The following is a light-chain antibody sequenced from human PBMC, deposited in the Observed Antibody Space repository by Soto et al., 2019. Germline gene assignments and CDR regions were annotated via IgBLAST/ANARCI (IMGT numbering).Light chain of an antibody. CDR3: QQSNSTPRN. CDR1: QSISSY. J-gene: IGKJ4*01. Sequence: DIQMTQSPSSLSASVGDRVTITCRASQSISSYLNWYQQKPGKAPKLLIYAASSLQSGLPSRFSGSRSGTDFPLTISSLQPEDFATYYCQQSNSTPRNFGGGTNVEIK. CDR2: AAS. V-gene: IGKV1-39*01.